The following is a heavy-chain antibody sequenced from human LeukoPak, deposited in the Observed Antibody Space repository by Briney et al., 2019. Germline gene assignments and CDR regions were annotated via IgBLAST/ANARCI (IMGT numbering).Heavy chain of an antibody. CDR3: AKSGYSNFFDY. Sequence: GGSLRLSCAAAGFTFSSYAMNWVRQAPGKGLEWVSTVSGSGGSTYYAGSVKGRFTISRENSKSTLYLQMNSLRAEYTAVYYCAKSGYSNFFDYWGQGTLVTVPS. D-gene: IGHD4-11*01. J-gene: IGHJ4*02. CDR2: VSGSGGST. CDR1: GFTFSSYA. V-gene: IGHV3-23*01.